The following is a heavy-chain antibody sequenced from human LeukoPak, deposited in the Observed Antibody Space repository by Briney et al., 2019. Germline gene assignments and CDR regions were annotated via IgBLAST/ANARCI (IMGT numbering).Heavy chain of an antibody. V-gene: IGHV1-2*02. Sequence: ASVKVSCKASGYTFTGYYMHWVRQAPGQGLEWMGWINPNSGGTNYAQKFQGRVSMTRDTSIRTAHIQLSRLRSDDTAVYYCARSPNILTGENFDYWGQGTLLTVSS. J-gene: IGHJ4*02. CDR2: INPNSGGT. CDR3: ARSPNILTGENFDY. CDR1: GYTFTGYY. D-gene: IGHD3-9*01.